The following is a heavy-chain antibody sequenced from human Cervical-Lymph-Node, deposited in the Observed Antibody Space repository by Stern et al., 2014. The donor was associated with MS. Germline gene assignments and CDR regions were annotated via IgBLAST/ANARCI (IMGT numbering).Heavy chain of an antibody. J-gene: IGHJ4*02. CDR1: GYTFTSNT. CDR2: INPGGGST. CDR3: ARDNGGWSVDS. D-gene: IGHD6-19*01. V-gene: IGHV1-46*01. Sequence: QVQLVQSGAEVKKPGASVKVSCKAFGYTFTSNTMHWVRQAPGHGLEWMGIINPGGGSTRYAQKLQGRVTMTRDTSTSTVYMELTSLRSEDTAVYSCARDNGGWSVDSWGQGTLVIVSS.